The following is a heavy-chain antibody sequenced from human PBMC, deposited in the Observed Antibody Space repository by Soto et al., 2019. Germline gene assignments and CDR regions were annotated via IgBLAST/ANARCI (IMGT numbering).Heavy chain of an antibody. CDR3: ATSPWTGTQASLDY. V-gene: IGHV2-5*02. Sequence: QITLKESTPTLVKPTQTLTLTCTFSGFSLSTSGVGVGWIRQPPGKALEWLALIYWDDDRRYSPSLKSRLTITQETSKNQVVLTTPNLGPVGTATYSCATSPWTGTQASLDYWGQGTLVTVSS. D-gene: IGHD1-1*01. CDR2: IYWDDDR. J-gene: IGHJ4*02. CDR1: GFSLSTSGVG.